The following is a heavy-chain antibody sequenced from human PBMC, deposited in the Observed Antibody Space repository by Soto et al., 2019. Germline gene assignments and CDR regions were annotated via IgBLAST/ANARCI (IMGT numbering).Heavy chain of an antibody. CDR1: GYSFPSYW. CDR2: IDPSGSYT. CDR3: ARPIGAYDYRYLEL. Sequence: ESLKISCKGSGYSFPSYWISWVRQMPGKGLEWMGRIDPSGSYTNYSPSFQGHVTISADQSISTAYLQWSSLKASDTAMYYCARPIGAYDYRYLELLRRATLVTVSS. J-gene: IGHJ2*01. V-gene: IGHV5-10-1*01. D-gene: IGHD4-17*01.